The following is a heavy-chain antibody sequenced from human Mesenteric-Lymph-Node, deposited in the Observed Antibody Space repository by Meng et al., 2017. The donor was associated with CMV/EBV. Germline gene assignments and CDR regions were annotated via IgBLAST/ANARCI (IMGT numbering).Heavy chain of an antibody. J-gene: IGHJ4*02. Sequence: SCAASGFTFSSYEMNWVRQAPGKGLEWVSYISSSGSTIYYADSVKGRFTISRDNAKNSLYLQMNSLRAEDTAVYYCARGGDGYNSVDYWGQGTLVTVSS. CDR1: GFTFSSYE. CDR3: ARGGDGYNSVDY. CDR2: ISSSGSTI. D-gene: IGHD5-24*01. V-gene: IGHV3-48*03.